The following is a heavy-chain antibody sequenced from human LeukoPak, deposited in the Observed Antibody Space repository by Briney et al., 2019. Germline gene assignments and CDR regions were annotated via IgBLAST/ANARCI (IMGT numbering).Heavy chain of an antibody. J-gene: IGHJ4*02. CDR1: GFTFSSSW. Sequence: PGGSLRLSCAASGFTFSSSWMTWVRQAPGKGLEWVAHIKEDGTEEYYVDSVKGRFTISRDNAKNSLYLQMNSLRAEDTAVYYCARGAYHDYWGQGTLVTVSS. CDR3: ARGAYHDY. V-gene: IGHV3-7*05. CDR2: IKEDGTEE.